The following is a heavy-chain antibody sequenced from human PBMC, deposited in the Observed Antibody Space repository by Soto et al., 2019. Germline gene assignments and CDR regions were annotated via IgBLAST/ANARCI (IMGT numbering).Heavy chain of an antibody. CDR2: ISSSSSYT. Sequence: PGGSLRLSCAASGFTFSDYYMSWIRQAPGKGLEWVSYISSSSSYTNYADSVKGRFTISRDNAKNSLYLQMNSLRAEDTAVYYCARDLTMVRGVAYYYYGMDVWGQGTTVTVS. D-gene: IGHD3-10*01. V-gene: IGHV3-11*06. CDR3: ARDLTMVRGVAYYYYGMDV. J-gene: IGHJ6*02. CDR1: GFTFSDYY.